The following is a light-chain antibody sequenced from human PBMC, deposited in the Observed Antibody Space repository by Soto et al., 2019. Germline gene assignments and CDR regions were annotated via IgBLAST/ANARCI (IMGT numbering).Light chain of an antibody. CDR3: QQYDRSSWT. CDR2: GAS. J-gene: IGKJ1*01. Sequence: EIVLTQSPGTLSLSPGERATLSCRASQSVSSTYLAWYQQKPGQAPRLLIYGASIRATGIPDRFSGSGSGTDFTLNISRLEHEDFAVYYCQQYDRSSWTFGKGTKVELK. CDR1: QSVSSTY. V-gene: IGKV3-20*01.